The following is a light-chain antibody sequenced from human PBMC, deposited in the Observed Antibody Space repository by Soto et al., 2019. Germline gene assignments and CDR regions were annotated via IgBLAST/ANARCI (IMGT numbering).Light chain of an antibody. V-gene: IGKV1-5*01. J-gene: IGKJ3*01. CDR1: QSIGSW. CDR3: QQYNRYSVT. Sequence: DIQMTQSPSTLSASVGDRVTITCRASQSIGSWLAWYQQKPGKAPKLLIYDASILESGVPSRFSGSGSGTEFTLTISSLQPDDFATFYCQQYNRYSVTFGPGTKVDI. CDR2: DAS.